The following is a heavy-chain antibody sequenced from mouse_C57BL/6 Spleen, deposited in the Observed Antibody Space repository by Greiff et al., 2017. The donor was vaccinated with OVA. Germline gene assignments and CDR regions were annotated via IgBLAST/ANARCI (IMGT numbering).Heavy chain of an antibody. D-gene: IGHD1-1*01. CDR1: GFTFSSYA. J-gene: IGHJ1*03. CDR3: TRAGYGSSYWYFDV. CDR2: ISSGGDYI. Sequence: EVKLVESGEGLVKPGGSLKLSCAASGFTFSSYAMSWVRQTPEKRLEWVAYISSGGDYIYYADTVKGRFTISRDNARNTLYLQMSSLKSEDTAMYYCTRAGYGSSYWYFDVWGTGTTVTVSS. V-gene: IGHV5-9-1*02.